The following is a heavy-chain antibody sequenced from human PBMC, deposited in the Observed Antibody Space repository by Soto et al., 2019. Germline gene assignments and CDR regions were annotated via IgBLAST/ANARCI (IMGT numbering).Heavy chain of an antibody. J-gene: IGHJ4*02. D-gene: IGHD5-12*01. V-gene: IGHV3-21*01. CDR1: GFTFSSYS. Sequence: EVQLVESGGGLVKPGGSLRLSCAASGFTFSSYSMNWVRQAPGKGLEWVSSISSSSSYIYYADSVKGRFTISRDNAKNSLYLHMNSLRAEDTAVYYCAGDRVATIWSSWGQGTLVTFAS. CDR3: AGDRVATIWSS. CDR2: ISSSSSYI.